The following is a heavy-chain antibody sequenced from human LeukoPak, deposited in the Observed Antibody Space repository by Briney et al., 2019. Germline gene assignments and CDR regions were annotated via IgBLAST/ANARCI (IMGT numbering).Heavy chain of an antibody. V-gene: IGHV4-4*02. CDR2: IYHSGST. Sequence: PSETLSLTCAVSGRSISSSNWWSWVRQPPGKGLEWIGEIYHSGSTNYKPSLKSRVIVSVDTSKNQFSLKLSSVTAADTAVYYCARGGYYGSGNDFRFDPWGQGTLVTVSS. CDR3: ARGGYYGSGNDFRFDP. J-gene: IGHJ5*02. CDR1: GRSISSSNW. D-gene: IGHD3-10*01.